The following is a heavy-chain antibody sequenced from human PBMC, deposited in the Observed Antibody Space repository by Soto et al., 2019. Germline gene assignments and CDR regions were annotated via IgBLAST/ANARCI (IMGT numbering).Heavy chain of an antibody. CDR2: ISAYNGNT. CDR3: ARAVAGPQNFDY. D-gene: IGHD6-19*01. Sequence: ASVKVSCKASGYTFTSYGISWVRQAPGQGLEWMGWISAYNGNTKYAQKVQGRVTMTTDTSTSTAYMELRSLRSDDTAVYYCARAVAGPQNFDYWGQGTLVTVSS. V-gene: IGHV1-18*01. J-gene: IGHJ4*02. CDR1: GYTFTSYG.